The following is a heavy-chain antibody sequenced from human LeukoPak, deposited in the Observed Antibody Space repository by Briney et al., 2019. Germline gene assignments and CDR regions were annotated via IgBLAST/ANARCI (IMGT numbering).Heavy chain of an antibody. J-gene: IGHJ4*02. CDR2: IYYSGST. CDR3: ARLASSGWSHCDY. V-gene: IGHV4-59*08. CDR1: GVSISGYY. Sequence: PSETLSLTCTVSGVSISGYYWSWIRQPPGKGPEWIGYIYYSGSTNYNPSLKSRVTISVDTSKNQFSLKMSSVTAADTAVYYCARLASSGWSHCDYWGQGTLVTVSS. D-gene: IGHD6-19*01.